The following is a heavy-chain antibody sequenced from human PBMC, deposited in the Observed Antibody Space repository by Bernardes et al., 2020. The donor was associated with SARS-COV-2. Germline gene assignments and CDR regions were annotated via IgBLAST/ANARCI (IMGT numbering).Heavy chain of an antibody. J-gene: IGHJ3*02. D-gene: IGHD1-7*01. Sequence: GYLTPSCAASGFTFSHYWMSWVRPAPGKGLEWVANIKEDGSEKYKVDSVKGRFTISRDNAKNSLYLQMNSLRAEDTAVYYCARENYTEGGFDIWGQGTMVTVSS. V-gene: IGHV3-7*01. CDR3: ARENYTEGGFDI. CDR2: IKEDGSEK. CDR1: GFTFSHYW.